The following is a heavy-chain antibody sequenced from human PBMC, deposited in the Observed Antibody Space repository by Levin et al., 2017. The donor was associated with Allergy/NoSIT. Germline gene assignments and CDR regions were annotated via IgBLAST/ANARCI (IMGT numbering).Heavy chain of an antibody. CDR3: ASQNYYYDSSGYYGYFDY. V-gene: IGHV5-51*01. Sequence: GASVKVSCKGSGHSFNIYWIGWVRQMPGKGLEWMGIIYPDDSDTRYSPSFQGQVTISVDKSSRTAYLQWSSLKASDTAMYYCASQNYYYDSSGYYGYFDYWGQGTLVTVSS. D-gene: IGHD3-22*01. CDR2: IYPDDSDT. J-gene: IGHJ4*02. CDR1: GHSFNIYW.